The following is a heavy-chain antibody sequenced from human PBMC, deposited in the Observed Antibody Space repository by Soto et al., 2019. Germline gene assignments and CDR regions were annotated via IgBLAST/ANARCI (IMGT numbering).Heavy chain of an antibody. J-gene: IGHJ4*02. CDR3: ARVHFYGSGNYFDF. V-gene: IGHV4-59*01. D-gene: IGHD3-10*01. CDR2: IYYSGNT. Sequence: PSETLSLTCTVSGGSISNYYWSWIRQPPGKGLEWIGYIYYSGNTNYNPSLKSRVTMSVSTSKNQFSLKLSSVTAADTALYYCARVHFYGSGNYFDFWGQGTLVTVSS. CDR1: GGSISNYY.